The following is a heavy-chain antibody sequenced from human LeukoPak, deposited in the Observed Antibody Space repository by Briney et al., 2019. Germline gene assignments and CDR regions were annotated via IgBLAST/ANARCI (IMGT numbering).Heavy chain of an antibody. D-gene: IGHD6-13*01. V-gene: IGHV3-74*01. CDR1: GFTFSSDW. J-gene: IGHJ4*02. Sequence: GGSLRLSCAASGFTFSSDWMHWVRQAPGKGLVWVSRINGDGSSTTYVDSVMGRFTISRDNAKNTLYLQMNSVRAEDTAVYYCARGNIAAAGIHYWGQGTLVIVSS. CDR3: ARGNIAAAGIHY. CDR2: INGDGSST.